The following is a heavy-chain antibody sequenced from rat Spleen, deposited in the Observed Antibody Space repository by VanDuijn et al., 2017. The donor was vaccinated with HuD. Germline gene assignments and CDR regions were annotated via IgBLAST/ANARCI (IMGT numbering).Heavy chain of an antibody. D-gene: IGHD1-11*01. CDR3: ARDYGGYSEDYVMDA. Sequence: QVQLKESGPGLVQPSQTLSLTCTVAGFSLTSYNVHWVRQPPGKDLEWLGVIWNTGGTQYNSALKSRLSISKDTSKSQVFLKMNSLQTEEKATYYWARDYGGYSEDYVMDAWGQGASVTVSS. CDR1: GFSLTSYN. CDR2: IWNTGGT. J-gene: IGHJ4*01. V-gene: IGHV2-41*01.